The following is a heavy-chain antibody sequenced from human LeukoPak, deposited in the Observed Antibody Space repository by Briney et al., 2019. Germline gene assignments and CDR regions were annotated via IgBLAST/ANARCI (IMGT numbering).Heavy chain of an antibody. D-gene: IGHD2-15*01. Sequence: GGSLGLSCAASGFSFSSYSMNWVRQAPGKGLEWVSYISGSGGTSYYADSVKGRFTISRDNAKSSLYLQMASLRAEDTAVYYCARGSCSASTCSQDYWGQGTLVTVSS. CDR1: GFSFSSYS. V-gene: IGHV3-48*04. CDR2: ISGSGGTS. J-gene: IGHJ4*02. CDR3: ARGSCSASTCSQDY.